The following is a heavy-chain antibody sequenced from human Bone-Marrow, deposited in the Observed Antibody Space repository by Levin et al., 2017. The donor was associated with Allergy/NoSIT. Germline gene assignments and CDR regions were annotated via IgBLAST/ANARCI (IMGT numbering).Heavy chain of an antibody. CDR2: IYPGDSDT. Sequence: KVSCKGSGYSFTSYWIGWVRQMPGKGLEWMGIIYPGDSDTRYSPSFQGQVTISADKSISTAYLQWSSLKASDTAMYDCARHLYDFWSGTDYWGQGTLVTVSS. V-gene: IGHV5-51*01. CDR3: ARHLYDFWSGTDY. D-gene: IGHD3-3*01. J-gene: IGHJ4*02. CDR1: GYSFTSYW.